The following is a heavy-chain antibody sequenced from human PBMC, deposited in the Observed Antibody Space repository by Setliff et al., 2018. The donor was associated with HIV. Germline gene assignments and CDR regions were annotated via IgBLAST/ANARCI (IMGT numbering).Heavy chain of an antibody. CDR2: ISTYSDET. Sequence: GASVKVSCKPSGYTFTTYGLSWVRQAPGQGLEWMGWISTYSDETSSSQNLQGRLTMTTDESTNTVYMELTSLRSEDTAVYYCASGENLQPRMDVWGQGTTVTVSS. CDR3: ASGENLQPRMDV. J-gene: IGHJ6*02. V-gene: IGHV1-18*01. D-gene: IGHD5-18*01. CDR1: GYTFTTYG.